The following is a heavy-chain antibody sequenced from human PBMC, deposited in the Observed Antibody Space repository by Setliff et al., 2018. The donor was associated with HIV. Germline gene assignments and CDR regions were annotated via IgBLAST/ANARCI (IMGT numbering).Heavy chain of an antibody. J-gene: IGHJ6*03. CDR1: GFTFSSYW. CDR3: VREGWSALRYFDWLLSYMDV. V-gene: IGHV3-74*01. Sequence: PGGSLRLSCAASGFTFSSYWMHWVRQAPGKGLVWVSRINTDGSSAAYADSVKGRFTISRDNAKNTVNLQMNSLRAEDTAVYYCVREGWSALRYFDWLLSYMDVWGKGTTVTVSS. CDR2: INTDGSSA. D-gene: IGHD3-9*01.